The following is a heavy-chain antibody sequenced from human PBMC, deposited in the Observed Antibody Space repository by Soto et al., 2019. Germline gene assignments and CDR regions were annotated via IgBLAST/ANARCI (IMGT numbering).Heavy chain of an antibody. V-gene: IGHV4-4*07. CDR1: GGSISSYY. Sequence: PSETLSLTCTVSGGSISSYYWSWIRQPAGKGLEWIGRIYTSGSTNYNPSLKSRVTMSVDTSKNQFSLKLSSVTAADTAVYYCARVQWGDGSGSYYNVGWFDPWGQGTLVTVSS. CDR2: IYTSGST. CDR3: ARVQWGDGSGSYYNVGWFDP. J-gene: IGHJ5*02. D-gene: IGHD3-10*01.